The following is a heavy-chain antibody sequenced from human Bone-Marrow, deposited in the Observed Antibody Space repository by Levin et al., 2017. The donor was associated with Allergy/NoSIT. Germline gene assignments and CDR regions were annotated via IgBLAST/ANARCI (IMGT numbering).Heavy chain of an antibody. CDR1: GGSISSYY. V-gene: IGHV4-59*01. Sequence: SQTLSLTCTVSGGSISSYYWSWIRQPPGKGLEWIGYIYYSGSTNYNPSLKSRVTISVDTSKNQFSLKLSPVTAADTAVYYCARDLGRGNDYWGQGTLVTVSS. CDR3: ARDLGRGNDY. J-gene: IGHJ4*02. D-gene: IGHD1-1*01. CDR2: IYYSGST.